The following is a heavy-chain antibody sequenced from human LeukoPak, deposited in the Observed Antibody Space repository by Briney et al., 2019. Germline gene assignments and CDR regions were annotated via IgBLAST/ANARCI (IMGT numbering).Heavy chain of an antibody. J-gene: IGHJ4*02. Sequence: SSVSVSCAACGGTYSTYAIGWVRRAPGQELKRVGRIVPILGTANYAQNFQDRVTITADRSTTTAYMELSSLRSEDTAVYYCARVPQGSSWPYYFDYWGQGTLVTVSS. CDR2: IVPILGTA. CDR3: ARVPQGSSWPYYFDY. D-gene: IGHD6-13*01. CDR1: GGTYSTYA. V-gene: IGHV1-69*04.